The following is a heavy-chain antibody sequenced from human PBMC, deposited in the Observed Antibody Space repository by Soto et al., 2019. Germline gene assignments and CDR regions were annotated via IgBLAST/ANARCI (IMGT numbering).Heavy chain of an antibody. J-gene: IGHJ5*02. Sequence: QVQLVESGGGVVQPGRSLRLSCAASGFTNSSYGMHWVRQAPGKGLEWMAVIWYDGSNKFYADSVKGRFTISRANSKNTLYLQMNSLRAEDTAVYYCARDNSSSWYRQTNWFDPWGQGTLVTVSS. CDR3: ARDNSSSWYRQTNWFDP. CDR1: GFTNSSYG. CDR2: IWYDGSNK. D-gene: IGHD6-13*01. V-gene: IGHV3-33*01.